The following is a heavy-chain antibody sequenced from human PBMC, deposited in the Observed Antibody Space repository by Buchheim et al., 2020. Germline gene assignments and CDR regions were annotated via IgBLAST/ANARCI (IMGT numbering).Heavy chain of an antibody. D-gene: IGHD6-13*01. CDR1: GFTFSSYW. V-gene: IGHV3-74*01. CDR2: INSDDSST. Sequence: EVQLVESGGGLVQPGGSLRLSCAASGFTFSSYWMHWVRQAPGKGLVWVSRINSDDSSTSYAASVKGRFTIARDNAKNTLYLQMNRLRAEDTAVYYCVRGIVEAGTRYFDHWGQGTL. J-gene: IGHJ4*02. CDR3: VRGIVEAGTRYFDH.